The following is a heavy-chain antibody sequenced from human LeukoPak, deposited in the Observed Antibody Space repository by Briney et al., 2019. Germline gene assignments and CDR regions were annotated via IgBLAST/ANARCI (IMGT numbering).Heavy chain of an antibody. CDR1: EFTFSRHY. CDR3: ATGETSSYDY. Sequence: PGGSLRLSCAASEFTFSRHYMSWIRQAPGKGLEWVSVIYSGGNTYYADSVKGRFTISRDNSKNTVYLQMNSLRAEDTAVYYCATGETSSYDYWGQGTLVTVSS. J-gene: IGHJ4*02. D-gene: IGHD2-2*01. CDR2: IYSGGNT. V-gene: IGHV3-53*01.